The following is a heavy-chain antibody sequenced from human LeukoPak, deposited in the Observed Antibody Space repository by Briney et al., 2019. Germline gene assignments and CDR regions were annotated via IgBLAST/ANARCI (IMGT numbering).Heavy chain of an antibody. V-gene: IGHV3-7*01. CDR2: IKQDGTQE. CDR1: GFSFSNYY. D-gene: IGHD1-26*01. J-gene: IGHJ6*03. CDR3: ARDPYSGGYSDYYYYYMDV. Sequence: GGSLRLSCAASGFSFSNYYMSWVRQAPGKGLEWVANIKQDGTQEYYVDSVKGRFTVSRDNAKNSLYLQMNSLRAEDTAVYYCARDPYSGGYSDYYYYYMDVWGKGSTVTVSS.